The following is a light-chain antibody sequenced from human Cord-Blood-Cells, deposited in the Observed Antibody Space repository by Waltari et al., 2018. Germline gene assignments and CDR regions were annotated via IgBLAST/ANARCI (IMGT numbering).Light chain of an antibody. J-gene: IGLJ1*01. CDR2: DVS. Sequence: QSALTQPASVSGSPGQAITISCTGTSSDVGCYNSVSCYQHHPGKAPKLMIYDVSNRPSGVSNRFSGSKSGNTASLTISGLQAEDEADYYCSSYTSSSTSLYVFGTGTKVTVL. CDR3: SSYTSSSTSLYV. V-gene: IGLV2-14*03. CDR1: SSDVGCYNS.